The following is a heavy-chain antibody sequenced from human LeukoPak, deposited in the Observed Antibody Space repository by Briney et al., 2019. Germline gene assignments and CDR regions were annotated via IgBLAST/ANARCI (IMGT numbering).Heavy chain of an antibody. CDR3: ARRQQWLVILDY. V-gene: IGHV4-39*01. CDR2: IYYSGST. J-gene: IGHJ4*02. CDR1: GGSISSSSYY. D-gene: IGHD6-19*01. Sequence: SETLSLTCTVSGGSISSSSYYWGWIRQPPGKGLEWIGSIYYSGSTYYNPSLKSRVTISVDTSKNQFSLKLSSVTAADTAVYYCARRQQWLVILDYWGQGTLVTVSS.